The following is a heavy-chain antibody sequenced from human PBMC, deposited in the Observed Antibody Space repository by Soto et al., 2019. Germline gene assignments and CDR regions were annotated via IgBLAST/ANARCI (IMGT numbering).Heavy chain of an antibody. D-gene: IGHD3-16*02. CDR2: IIPIFGTA. CDR3: AMITCGGVIAPLGY. Sequence: QVQLVQSGAEVKKPGSSVKVSCKASGGTFSSYAISWVRQAPGQGLEWMGGIIPIFGTANYAQKFQGRVTIPADESTSTAHMELSSLRSEDTAVYYCAMITCGGVIAPLGYWGQGTLVTVSS. J-gene: IGHJ4*02. V-gene: IGHV1-69*12. CDR1: GGTFSSYA.